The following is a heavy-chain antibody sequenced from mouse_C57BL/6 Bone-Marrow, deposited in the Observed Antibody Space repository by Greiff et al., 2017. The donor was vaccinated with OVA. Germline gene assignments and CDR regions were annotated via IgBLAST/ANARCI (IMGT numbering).Heavy chain of an antibody. V-gene: IGHV1-78*01. J-gene: IGHJ4*01. Sequence: VQLQESDAELVKPGASVKISCKVSGYTFTDHTIHWLKQRPEQGLEWIGYIYPRDGSTKYNEKFKGKATLTADKSSSTAYMQLNSLTSEDSAVYFCARGGGNYCYAMDYWGQGTSVTVSS. D-gene: IGHD2-1*01. CDR3: ARGGGNYCYAMDY. CDR1: GYTFTDHT. CDR2: IYPRDGST.